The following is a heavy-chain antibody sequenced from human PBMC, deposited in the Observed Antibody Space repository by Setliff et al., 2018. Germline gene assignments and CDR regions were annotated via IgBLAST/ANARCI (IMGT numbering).Heavy chain of an antibody. CDR3: ARGYHYYYMDV. Sequence: SETLSLTCTVSGGSISTYYWSWIRRPAGKGLEWIGRVFVDGSTNYNPSLKSRVTMSVDTTKNQFSLNLSSVTAADTAVYYCARGYHYYYMDVWGKGTTVTVSS. CDR2: VFVDGST. CDR1: GGSISTYY. J-gene: IGHJ6*03. V-gene: IGHV4-4*07. D-gene: IGHD3-16*02.